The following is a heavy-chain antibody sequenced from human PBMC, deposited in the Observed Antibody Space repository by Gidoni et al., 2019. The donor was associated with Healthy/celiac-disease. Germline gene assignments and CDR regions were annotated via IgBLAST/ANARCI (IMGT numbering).Heavy chain of an antibody. D-gene: IGHD4-17*01. CDR1: VYTFTGYY. CDR2: INPNSGGK. V-gene: IGHV1-2*06. CDR3: ARVRTTVTTCYLDY. J-gene: IGHJ4*02. Sequence: QVQLVQSVAEVKKPGASVKVSCPASVYTFTGYYMHWVRQAPGQGLEWMGRINPNSGGKNYAQKFQGRVTMTRDTSISTAYMELSRLRSDDTAVYYCARVRTTVTTCYLDYWGQGTLVTVSS.